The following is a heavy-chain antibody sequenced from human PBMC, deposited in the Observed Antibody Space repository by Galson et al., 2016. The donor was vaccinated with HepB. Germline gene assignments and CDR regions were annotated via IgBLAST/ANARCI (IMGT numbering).Heavy chain of an antibody. D-gene: IGHD2/OR15-2a*01. J-gene: IGHJ4*02. V-gene: IGHV3-72*01. CDR2: SRNKPSSYTT. CDR1: GFIFSDYY. Sequence: SLRLSCATSGFIFSDYYMDWVRQAPGKGLEWVARSRNKPSSYTTEYAASVEGRCTISRDESKNSLYLQMSSLKTEDTAVYYGTRAGTSTRYFDNWGQGTLVSFSS. CDR3: TRAGTSTRYFDN.